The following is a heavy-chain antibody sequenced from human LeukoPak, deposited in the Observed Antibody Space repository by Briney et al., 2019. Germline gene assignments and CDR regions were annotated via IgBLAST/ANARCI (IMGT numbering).Heavy chain of an antibody. CDR3: ARDPSGSSSGWYHFDY. CDR2: ISVSGATT. V-gene: IGHV3-23*01. D-gene: IGHD6-19*01. Sequence: GGSLRLSCAASGFTFSNYAMSWVRQTPGKGLDWVSGISVSGATTYYANSVKCRFTISRDNSKNTLNLQMNSLRAEDTAVYYCARDPSGSSSGWYHFDYWGQGSLVTVSS. J-gene: IGHJ4*02. CDR1: GFTFSNYA.